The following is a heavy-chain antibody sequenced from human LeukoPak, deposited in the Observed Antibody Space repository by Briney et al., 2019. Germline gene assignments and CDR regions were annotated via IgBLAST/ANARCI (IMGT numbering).Heavy chain of an antibody. Sequence: PSETLSLTCSVSGGSISNCDYYWGWIRQAPGKGLEWIGSIFDGETTHYNPSLKNRATISVDNSKNQFSLKLTSVTAADATMYYCARQLPTAAADTRGYFDYWGQGTVVTVSS. V-gene: IGHV4-39*07. D-gene: IGHD6-25*01. CDR2: IFDGETT. CDR1: GGSISNCDYY. CDR3: ARQLPTAAADTRGYFDY. J-gene: IGHJ4*01.